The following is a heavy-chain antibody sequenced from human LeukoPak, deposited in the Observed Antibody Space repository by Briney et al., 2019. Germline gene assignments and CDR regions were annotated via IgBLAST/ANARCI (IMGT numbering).Heavy chain of an antibody. D-gene: IGHD6-19*01. J-gene: IGHJ4*02. Sequence: GASVKVSCKASGDTFPSYGISWVRQAPGQGLEWMGCISAYNGNTNYAQKLQGRVTMTTDTSTSTAYMELRSLRSDDTAVYYCARDSRIAVAGYNDYWGQGTLVTVSS. CDR3: ARDSRIAVAGYNDY. V-gene: IGHV1-18*01. CDR2: ISAYNGNT. CDR1: GDTFPSYG.